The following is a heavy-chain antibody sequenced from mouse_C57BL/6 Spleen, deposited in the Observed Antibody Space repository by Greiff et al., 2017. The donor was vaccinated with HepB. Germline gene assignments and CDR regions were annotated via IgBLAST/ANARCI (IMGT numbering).Heavy chain of an antibody. D-gene: IGHD2-2*01. Sequence: EVKLQESGPELVKPGASVKIPCKASGYTFTDYNMDWVKQSHGKSLEWIGDINPNNGGTIYNQKFKGKATLTVDKSSSTAYMELRSLTSEDTAVYYCARGDGYDLGAWFAYWGQGTLVTVSA. J-gene: IGHJ3*01. CDR1: GYTFTDYN. CDR3: ARGDGYDLGAWFAY. CDR2: INPNNGGT. V-gene: IGHV1-18*01.